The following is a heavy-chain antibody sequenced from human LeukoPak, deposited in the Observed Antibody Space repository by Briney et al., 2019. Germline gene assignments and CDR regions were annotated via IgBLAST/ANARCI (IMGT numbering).Heavy chain of an antibody. V-gene: IGHV4-61*01. D-gene: IGHD4-17*01. CDR2: FYYNGNT. CDR1: GGPVSSDIYY. CDR3: ARRKWVYGDMDV. Sequence: SETLSLTCTVSGGPVSSDIYYWTWIRQPPGKGLEWIGYFYYNGNTNYNPSLKSRVTISVDTSKNQFSLKLSSVTAADTAVYFCARRKWVYGDMDVWGQGTTVTVSS. J-gene: IGHJ6*02.